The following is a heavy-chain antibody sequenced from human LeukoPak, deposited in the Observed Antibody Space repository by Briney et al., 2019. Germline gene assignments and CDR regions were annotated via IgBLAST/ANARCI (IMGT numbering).Heavy chain of an antibody. D-gene: IGHD3-10*02. CDR3: AELGITMIGGV. Sequence: PGRSLRLSCAAAGFTFSSYEMNWVRQAAGEGLEWVSYISSSGSNIYYADSVKGRFTISRDNAKNSLYLQMNSLRAEDTAVYYCAELGITMIGGVWGKGTTVTISS. CDR2: ISSSGSNI. CDR1: GFTFSSYE. V-gene: IGHV3-48*03. J-gene: IGHJ6*04.